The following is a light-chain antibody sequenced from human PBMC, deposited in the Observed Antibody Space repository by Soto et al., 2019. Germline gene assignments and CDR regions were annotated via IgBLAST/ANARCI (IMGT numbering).Light chain of an antibody. CDR3: QQYGSSQT. J-gene: IGKJ1*01. CDR1: QSVSSSY. Sequence: EIVLTQSPGTLSLSPVERATLSCRASQSVSSSYLAWYQQKPGQAPRLLIYGASSRATGIPDRFSGSGSGTDFTLTINRLEPEDFAVYYCQQYGSSQTFGQGTKVDIK. V-gene: IGKV3-20*01. CDR2: GAS.